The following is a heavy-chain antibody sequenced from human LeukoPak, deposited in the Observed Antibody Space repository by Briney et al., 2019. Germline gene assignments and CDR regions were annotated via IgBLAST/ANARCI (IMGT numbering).Heavy chain of an antibody. J-gene: IGHJ5*02. CDR1: GHSFASYW. Sequence: GESLQISCQSSGHSFASYWIGWVRQMPGQGLEWMGIIYPGDSDTRYSPSFEGQVTISVDKSITTAYLQWTSLKASDTAMYYCARLAGNNWLDPWGQGTLVTVSS. CDR2: IYPGDSDT. CDR3: ARLAGNNWLDP. V-gene: IGHV5-51*01.